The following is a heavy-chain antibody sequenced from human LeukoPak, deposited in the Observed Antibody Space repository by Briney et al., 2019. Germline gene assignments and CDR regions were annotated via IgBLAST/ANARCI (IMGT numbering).Heavy chain of an antibody. CDR3: ARSSEYCSGGSCYPRDWFDP. CDR2: ISAYNGNT. J-gene: IGHJ5*02. Sequence: ASVKVSCKASGYTFTSYGISWVRQAPGQGLEWMGWISAYNGNTNYAQKLQGRVTMTTDTSTSTAYMELRSLRSDDTAVYYCARSSEYCSGGSCYPRDWFDPWGQGTLVTVSS. D-gene: IGHD2-15*01. CDR1: GYTFTSYG. V-gene: IGHV1-18*01.